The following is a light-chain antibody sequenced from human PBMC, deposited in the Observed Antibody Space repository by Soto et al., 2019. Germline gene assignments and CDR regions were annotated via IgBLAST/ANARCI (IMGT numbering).Light chain of an antibody. Sequence: VLTASPVSLSVSMGERATINCKSSRSLLYSFNNKNYLAWYQQKPGQPPKLFIYWASTRESGVPDRFSGSGSGTDFTLTISSLQVEDVALYYCPQYYSSPVTFGQGTRLEI. V-gene: IGKV4-1*01. CDR3: PQYYSSPVT. J-gene: IGKJ5*01. CDR2: WAS. CDR1: RSLLYSFNNKNY.